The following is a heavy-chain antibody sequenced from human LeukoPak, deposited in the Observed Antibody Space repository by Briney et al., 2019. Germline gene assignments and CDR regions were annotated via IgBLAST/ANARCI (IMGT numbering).Heavy chain of an antibody. CDR2: MNPNSGNT. Sequence: ASVKVSCKASGYTFTSYDINWVRQATGQGLEWMGWMNPNSGNTGYAQKFQGRVTMTRNSSMSTAYMELSSLRSEDTAVYYCARAYPYYDFWSGAETTDAFDIWGQGTMVTVSS. CDR1: GYTFTSYD. V-gene: IGHV1-8*01. CDR3: ARAYPYYDFWSGAETTDAFDI. J-gene: IGHJ3*02. D-gene: IGHD3-3*01.